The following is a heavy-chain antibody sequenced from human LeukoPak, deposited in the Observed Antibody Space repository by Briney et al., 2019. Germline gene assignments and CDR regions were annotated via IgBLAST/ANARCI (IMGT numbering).Heavy chain of an antibody. CDR2: ISSSSSYI. V-gene: IGHV3-21*01. CDR1: GFTFSSYS. J-gene: IGHJ5*02. D-gene: IGHD3-3*01. Sequence: GGSLRLSCVASGFTFSSYSMNWVRQAPGKGLEWVSSISSSSSYIYYADSVKGRFTISRDNAKNSLYLQMNSLRAEDTAVYYCARGAPHYDFWSGYGGDNWFDPWGQGTLVTVSS. CDR3: ARGAPHYDFWSGYGGDNWFDP.